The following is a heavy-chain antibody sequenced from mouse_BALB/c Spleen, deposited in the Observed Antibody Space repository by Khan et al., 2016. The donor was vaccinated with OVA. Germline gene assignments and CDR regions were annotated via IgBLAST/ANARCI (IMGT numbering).Heavy chain of an antibody. CDR2: ILPGSGST. V-gene: IGHV1-9*01. CDR3: ARYDTTGGAMDY. J-gene: IGHJ4*01. Sequence: QVQLKQSGAELMKPGASVKISCKATGYTFSSYWIEWVKQRPGHGLEWIGEILPGSGSTNYNEKFKGKATFTADTSSNTAYMQLRSLTSEDSAVYYCARYDTTGGAMDYWGQGTSVTVSS. D-gene: IGHD1-1*01. CDR1: GYTFSSYW.